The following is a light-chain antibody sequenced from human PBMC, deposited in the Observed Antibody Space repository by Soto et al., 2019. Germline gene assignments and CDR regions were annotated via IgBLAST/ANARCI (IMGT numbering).Light chain of an antibody. V-gene: IGKV3-11*01. Sequence: EIVLTQSPSTLSFSPWERSTLSFMASQSVSSYLAWYQQKPGQAPRLLIYDASNRATGIPARFSGSGSGTEFTLTISSLEPEDFAVYYCQQRSNWPPTFGQGTRLEIK. CDR3: QQRSNWPPT. CDR1: QSVSSY. CDR2: DAS. J-gene: IGKJ5*01.